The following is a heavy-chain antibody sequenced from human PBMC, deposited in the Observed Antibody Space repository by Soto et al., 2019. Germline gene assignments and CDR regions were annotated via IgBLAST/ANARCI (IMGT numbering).Heavy chain of an antibody. V-gene: IGHV3-7*05. J-gene: IGHJ4*02. Sequence: GGSLRLSCAASGFTFSSYWMTWVRQAPGKGLEWLANINKDGSEKNYVDSVKGRLTISRDNAKNSLSVQVNSLRAEDTAVYYCAKDESAGYYYFDYWGQGTLVTVSS. CDR2: INKDGSEK. CDR3: AKDESAGYYYFDY. CDR1: GFTFSSYW. D-gene: IGHD3-9*01.